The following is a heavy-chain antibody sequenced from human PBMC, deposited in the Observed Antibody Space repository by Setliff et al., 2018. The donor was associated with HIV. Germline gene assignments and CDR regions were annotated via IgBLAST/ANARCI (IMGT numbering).Heavy chain of an antibody. CDR2: IKSKPDGGTT. J-gene: IGHJ4*02. CDR1: GFTFSNAW. V-gene: IGHV3-15*01. Sequence: GGSLRLSCAASGFTFSNAWMSWVRQAPGKGLEWVGRIKSKPDGGTTDYAAPVKGRFTISRDDSKNTLYLQMNSLKTEDTAVFYCATDLFWAAAGPPYYWGQGTLVTVSS. D-gene: IGHD6-13*01. CDR3: ATDLFWAAAGPPYY.